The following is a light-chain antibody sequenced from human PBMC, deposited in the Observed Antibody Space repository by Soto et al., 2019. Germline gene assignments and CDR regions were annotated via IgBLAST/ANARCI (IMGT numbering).Light chain of an antibody. Sequence: QSALTQPASVSGSPGQSITISCTGTSSDVGSSNLVSWYQQHPGKALKLMIYEGSERPSGVSDRFSGSKTGNTASLTISGLQAEDEGDYYCCSYAGSSTWVFGGGTKLTVL. CDR2: EGS. J-gene: IGLJ3*02. CDR1: SSDVGSSNL. V-gene: IGLV2-23*01. CDR3: CSYAGSSTWV.